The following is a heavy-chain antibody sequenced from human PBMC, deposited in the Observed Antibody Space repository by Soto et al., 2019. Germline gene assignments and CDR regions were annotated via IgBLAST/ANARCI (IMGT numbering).Heavy chain of an antibody. V-gene: IGHV1-69*13. CDR3: ARDHPGIAAADPEGDAFDI. Sequence: SVKVSCKASGGTFSSYAISWVRQAPGQGLEWMGGIIPIFGTANYAQKFQGRVTITADESTSTAYMELSSLRSEDTAVYYCARDHPGIAAADPEGDAFDIWGQGTMVTVSS. J-gene: IGHJ3*02. D-gene: IGHD6-13*01. CDR1: GGTFSSYA. CDR2: IIPIFGTA.